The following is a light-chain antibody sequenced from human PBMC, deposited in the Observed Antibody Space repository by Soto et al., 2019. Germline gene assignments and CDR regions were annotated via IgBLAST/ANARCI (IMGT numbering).Light chain of an antibody. V-gene: IGKV3-20*01. CDR3: HQYGSSPRT. Sequence: DIVLTQSPGTLSLSPGERVTLSCRASQIVTSDYLAWYHQEPGQAPRLLIYGASNRATGIPDRFSGSGSGTDFTLSISRLVPGDFGMYFCHQYGSSPRTFGQGTKVEIK. CDR1: QIVTSDY. J-gene: IGKJ1*01. CDR2: GAS.